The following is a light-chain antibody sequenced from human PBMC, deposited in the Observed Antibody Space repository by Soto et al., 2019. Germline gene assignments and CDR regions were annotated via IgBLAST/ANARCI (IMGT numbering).Light chain of an antibody. CDR2: DVS. Sequence: QSVLTQPASVSGSPGQSITISCTGTSSDVGGYNYVSWYQQHPGKAPKLMIYDVSNRPSVVSNRFSGSKSGNTASLTISGLQAEDVADYYCSSYTSSSTHVVFGGGTKVTV. CDR1: SSDVGGYNY. J-gene: IGLJ2*01. V-gene: IGLV2-14*01. CDR3: SSYTSSSTHVV.